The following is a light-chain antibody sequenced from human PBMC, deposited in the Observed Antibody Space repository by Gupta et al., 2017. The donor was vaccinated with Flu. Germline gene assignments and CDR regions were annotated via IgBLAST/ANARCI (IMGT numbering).Light chain of an antibody. V-gene: IGLV1-44*01. CDR3: ATWDDSLNGPV. CDR1: SSNIGSNS. CDR2: SNN. Sequence: QSVLTQPPSASGTPGQRVTISCSASSSNIGSNSVNWYQQLPGTAPKLLIYSNNQRPSGVPDRFSGSKSGTSASLAISGLQSEDEAGYYCATWDDSLNGPVFGGGTKLTVL. J-gene: IGLJ3*02.